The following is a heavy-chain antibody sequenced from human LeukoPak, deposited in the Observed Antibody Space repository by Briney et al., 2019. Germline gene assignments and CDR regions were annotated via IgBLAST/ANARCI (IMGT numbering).Heavy chain of an antibody. V-gene: IGHV1-8*01. CDR1: GYTFTSYD. CDR3: ARDGDYGDCNAFDI. D-gene: IGHD4-17*01. J-gene: IGHJ3*02. Sequence: GASVKVSCKASGYTFTSYDTNWVRQATGQGLEWMGCMNPNSGNTGYAQKFQGRVTMTRNTSISTAYMELSSLRSEDTAVYYCARDGDYGDCNAFDIWGQGTMVTVSS. CDR2: MNPNSGNT.